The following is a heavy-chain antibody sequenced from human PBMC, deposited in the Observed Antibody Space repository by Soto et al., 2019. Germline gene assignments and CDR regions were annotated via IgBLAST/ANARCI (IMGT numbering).Heavy chain of an antibody. CDR2: IYYSGST. D-gene: IGHD6-13*01. V-gene: IGHV4-39*01. CDR3: ASLTYSSSWPIDY. J-gene: IGHJ4*02. Sequence: ETLSLTCTVSGGSISSSSYYWGWIRQPPGKGLEWIGSIYYSGSTYYNPSLKSRVTISVDTSKNQFSLKLSSVTAADTAVYYCASLTYSSSWPIDYWGQGTLVTVSS. CDR1: GGSISSSSYY.